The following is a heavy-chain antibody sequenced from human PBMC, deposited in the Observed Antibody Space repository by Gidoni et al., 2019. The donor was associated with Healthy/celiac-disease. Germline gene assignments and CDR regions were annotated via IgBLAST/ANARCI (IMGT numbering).Heavy chain of an antibody. J-gene: IGHJ4*02. V-gene: IGHV1-69*02. CDR1: GATFRSYI. CDR3: ARRDGIGGATETKRRDY. D-gene: IGHD1-26*01. Sequence: QVQLVQSGAEVKKPGSSVKVSCKSSGATFRSYIISWVRQAPGQGLEWMGRIIPILGIANYAQKFQGRVTITTDKSTSRAYMELSSLRSEDTAVYYWARRDGIGGATETKRRDYWGQGTLVTVSS. CDR2: IIPILGIA.